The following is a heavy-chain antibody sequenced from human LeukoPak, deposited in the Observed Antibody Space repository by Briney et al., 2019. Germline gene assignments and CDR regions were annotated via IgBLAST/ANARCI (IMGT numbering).Heavy chain of an antibody. CDR2: IYYRGST. V-gene: IGHV4-31*03. CDR3: ARGPRWLRSAFDI. Sequence: SETLSLTCTVSGGSISSGGYYWSWIRQHPGKGLEWIGYIYYRGSTYYNPSLKSRVTISVDTSKNQFSLKLSSVTAADTAVYYCARGPRWLRSAFDIWGQGTMVTVSS. J-gene: IGHJ3*02. CDR1: GGSISSGGYY. D-gene: IGHD5-24*01.